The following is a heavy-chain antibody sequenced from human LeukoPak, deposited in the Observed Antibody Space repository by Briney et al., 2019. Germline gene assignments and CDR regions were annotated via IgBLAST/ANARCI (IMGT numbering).Heavy chain of an antibody. J-gene: IGHJ4*02. CDR1: GGSISSGGYY. CDR2: IYYSGST. D-gene: IGHD3-10*01. CDR3: ARASWGYYGSGSYFRWNYYFDY. Sequence: SQTLSLSCTVSGGSISSGGYYWSWIRQHPGKGLEWIGYIYYSGSTYYNPSLKSRVTISVDTSKNQFSLKLSSVTAADTAVYYCARASWGYYGSGSYFRWNYYFDYWGQGTLVTVSS. V-gene: IGHV4-31*03.